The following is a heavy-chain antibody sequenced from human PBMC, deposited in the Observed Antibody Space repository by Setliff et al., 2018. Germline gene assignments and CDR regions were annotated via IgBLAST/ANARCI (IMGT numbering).Heavy chain of an antibody. J-gene: IGHJ4*02. V-gene: IGHV4-34*01. CDR1: GGSFSDYY. Sequence: SETLSLTCAVSGGSFSDYYWTWIRQPPGKGLEWIAEINHSASANYNPSLKSRVTISVDTSKNQFSLKVNSVTAADTAVYFCARGRNVAARLFDSWGQGTLVTVSS. CDR3: ARGRNVAARLFDS. CDR2: INHSASA. D-gene: IGHD6-6*01.